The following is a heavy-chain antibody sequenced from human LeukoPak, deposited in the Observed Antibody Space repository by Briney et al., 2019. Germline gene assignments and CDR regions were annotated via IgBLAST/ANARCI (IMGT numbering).Heavy chain of an antibody. CDR2: IYTRGST. CDR3: AGEGHYYDSTGYYYGGEDY. Sequence: PSETLSLTCTVSGGSITTYYWSWIRQPAGKGLEWIGRIYTRGSTNYNHSLKSRITMSVDTSKNPFSLKLSSVTAADTAVYYCAGEGHYYDSTGYYYGGEDYWGQGTLVTVSS. J-gene: IGHJ4*02. V-gene: IGHV4-4*07. CDR1: GGSITTYY. D-gene: IGHD3-22*01.